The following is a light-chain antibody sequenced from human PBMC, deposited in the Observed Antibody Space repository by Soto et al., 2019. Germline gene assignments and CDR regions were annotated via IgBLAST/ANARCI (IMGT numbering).Light chain of an antibody. V-gene: IGKV3-11*01. J-gene: IGKJ1*01. CDR3: QQRSNWPRT. Sequence: EIVLTQSPATLSSSPGERATLSCRASQSVSSYLAWFQQKPGQAPRLLIYDASDRATGTPARFSGSGSGTDFTLTISSLEPEDFAVYYCQQRSNWPRTFGQGTKVEIK. CDR1: QSVSSY. CDR2: DAS.